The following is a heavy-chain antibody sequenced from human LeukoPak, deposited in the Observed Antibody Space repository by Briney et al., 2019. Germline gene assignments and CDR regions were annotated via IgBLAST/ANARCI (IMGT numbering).Heavy chain of an antibody. D-gene: IGHD3-9*01. Sequence: SETLSLTCTVSGYSISSGYYWGWIRQPPGKGLEWIGSIYHSGSTYYNPSLKSRVTVSVDTSKNQFSLKLSSVTAADTAVYYCARTIILTGFDYWGQGTLVTVSS. J-gene: IGHJ4*02. CDR2: IYHSGST. CDR1: GYSISSGYY. CDR3: ARTIILTGFDY. V-gene: IGHV4-38-2*02.